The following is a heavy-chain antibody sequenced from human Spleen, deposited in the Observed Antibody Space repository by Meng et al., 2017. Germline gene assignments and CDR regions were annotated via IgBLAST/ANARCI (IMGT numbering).Heavy chain of an antibody. CDR3: ARDSEMATITWYFDL. Sequence: QVQLVQSEAEVKKPGASVKVSCKASGYTFTSYGISWVRQAPGQGLEWMGWISAYNGNTNYAQKLQGRVTMTTDTSTSTAYMELRSLRSDDTAVYYCARDSEMATITWYFDLWGRDTLVTVSS. V-gene: IGHV1-18*01. D-gene: IGHD5-24*01. CDR1: GYTFTSYG. J-gene: IGHJ2*01. CDR2: ISAYNGNT.